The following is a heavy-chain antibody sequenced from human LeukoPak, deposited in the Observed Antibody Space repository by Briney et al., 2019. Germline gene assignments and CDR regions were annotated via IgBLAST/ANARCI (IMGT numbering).Heavy chain of an antibody. D-gene: IGHD3-22*01. CDR3: AREVVGYDSSGYYGQKTFDY. CDR2: INPSGGST. CDR1: GYTFTSYY. J-gene: IGHJ4*02. Sequence: ASVKVSCKASGYTFTSYYMHWVRQAPGQGLEWMGIINPSGGSTSYAQKFQGRVTMTRDMSTSTVYMELSSLRSEDTAVYYCAREVVGYDSSGYYGQKTFDYWGQGTLVTVSS. V-gene: IGHV1-46*01.